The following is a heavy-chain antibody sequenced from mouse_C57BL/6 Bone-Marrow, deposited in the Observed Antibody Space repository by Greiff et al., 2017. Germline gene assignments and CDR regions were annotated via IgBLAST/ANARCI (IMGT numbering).Heavy chain of an antibody. V-gene: IGHV5-16*01. CDR2: INYDGSST. D-gene: IGHD2-4*01. J-gene: IGHJ4*01. CDR1: GFTFSDYY. CDR3: ARGSYYYDYYYYAMDY. Sequence: EVQLVESEGGLVQPGSSMKLSCTASGFTFSDYYMAWVRQVPEKGLEWVANINYDGSSTYYLDSLKSRFIISRDNAKNILYLQMISLKSEDTATYYCARGSYYYDYYYYAMDYWGQGTSVTVSS.